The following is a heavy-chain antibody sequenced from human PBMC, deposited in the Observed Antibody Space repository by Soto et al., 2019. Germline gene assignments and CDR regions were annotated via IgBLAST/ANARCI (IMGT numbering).Heavy chain of an antibody. CDR2: IIPILGIA. CDR1: GGTLSSYT. V-gene: IGHV1-69*04. Sequence: ASVKVSCKASGGTLSSYTISWVRQAPGQGLEWMGRIIPILGIANYAQKFQGRVTITADKSTSTAYMELSSLRSEDTAVYYCARDRGLDIVLVPAAIRNWFDPWGQGTLVTVSS. CDR3: ARDRGLDIVLVPAAIRNWFDP. D-gene: IGHD2-2*01. J-gene: IGHJ5*02.